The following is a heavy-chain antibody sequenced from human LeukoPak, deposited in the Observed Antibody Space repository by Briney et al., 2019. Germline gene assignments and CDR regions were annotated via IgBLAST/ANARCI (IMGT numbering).Heavy chain of an antibody. D-gene: IGHD2-21*01. CDR2: FDLVHGDT. CDR3: TAGGAYGLFDF. CDR1: GYRFTELS. V-gene: IGHV1-24*01. J-gene: IGHJ4*02. Sequence: ASVKVSCKVSGYRFTELSRHWVRQAPGKGLEWLGGFDLVHGDTIYAQKFQGRVTMTEDTSTDTSYMELSSLGSEDTAVYFCTAGGAYGLFDFWGQGTL.